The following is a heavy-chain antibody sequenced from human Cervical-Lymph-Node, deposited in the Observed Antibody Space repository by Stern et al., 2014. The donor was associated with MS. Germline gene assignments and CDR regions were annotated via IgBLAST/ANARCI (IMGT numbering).Heavy chain of an antibody. CDR1: GDSITSGSHY. D-gene: IGHD5/OR15-5a*01. CDR2: IYISGSGT. V-gene: IGHV4-61*02. CDR3: ARTIIVSRRRYYGLDV. Sequence: QVQLQESGPGLVKPSQTLSLICTVSGDSITSGSHYWSWVRQPAGKGLEWIGRIYISGSGTTYNPSLKSRVSISVATSKNQFSLTLPSVTAADTAVYYCARTIIVSRRRYYGLDVWGRGTTVTVSS. J-gene: IGHJ6*02.